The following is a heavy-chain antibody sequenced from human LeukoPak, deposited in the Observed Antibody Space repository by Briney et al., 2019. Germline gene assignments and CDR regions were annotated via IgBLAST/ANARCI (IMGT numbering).Heavy chain of an antibody. V-gene: IGHV4-39*07. D-gene: IGHD6-6*01. CDR3: AREVIAAHNWFDP. Sequence: SETLSLTCTVSGGSISTTTYDWGWIRQSPGKGLEWIGSIYYSGSTRYNPSLKSRVTISIDTSKNQFSLKLRSVTAADTAVYYCAREVIAAHNWFDPWGQGTLVTVSS. CDR1: GGSISTTTYD. CDR2: IYYSGST. J-gene: IGHJ5*02.